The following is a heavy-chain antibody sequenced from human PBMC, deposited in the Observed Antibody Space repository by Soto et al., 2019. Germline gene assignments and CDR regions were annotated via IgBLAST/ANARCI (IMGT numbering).Heavy chain of an antibody. CDR1: GFTFTSSA. Sequence: SVKVSCKASGFTFTSSAVQWVRQARGQRLEWIGWIVVGSGNTNYAQKFQERVTITRDMSTSTAYMELSSLRSEDTAVYYCAAPNWNEYYYYGMDVWGQGTTVTVSS. CDR3: AAPNWNEYYYYGMDV. CDR2: IVVGSGNT. J-gene: IGHJ6*02. D-gene: IGHD1-20*01. V-gene: IGHV1-58*01.